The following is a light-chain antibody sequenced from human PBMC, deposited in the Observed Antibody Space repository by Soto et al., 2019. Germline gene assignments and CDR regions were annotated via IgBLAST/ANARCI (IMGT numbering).Light chain of an antibody. V-gene: IGKV1-5*01. CDR3: QQYNTYSPERT. Sequence: DIQMTQSPSTVSASVGDTVTITCRASQSISTRLAWYQQKAGKAPKLLIYDASSLESGVPSRFSGSGSGTEFTLTISSLQPDDFATYYCQQYNTYSPERTFGQGTKVDIK. CDR1: QSISTR. J-gene: IGKJ1*01. CDR2: DAS.